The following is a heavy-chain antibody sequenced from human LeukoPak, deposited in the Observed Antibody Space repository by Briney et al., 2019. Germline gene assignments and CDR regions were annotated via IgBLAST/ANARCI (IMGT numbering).Heavy chain of an antibody. V-gene: IGHV4-34*01. CDR1: GGSFSGYY. J-gene: IGHJ5*02. CDR2: INHSGST. CDR3: ARGLPYYYDSSGYYYEPPSFWFDP. Sequence: SETLSLTCAVYGGSFSGYYWSWIRQPPGKGLEWIGEINHSGSTNYNPSLKGRVTISVDTSKNQFSLKLSSVTAADTAVYYCARGLPYYYDSSGYYYEPPSFWFDPWGQGTLVTVSS. D-gene: IGHD3-22*01.